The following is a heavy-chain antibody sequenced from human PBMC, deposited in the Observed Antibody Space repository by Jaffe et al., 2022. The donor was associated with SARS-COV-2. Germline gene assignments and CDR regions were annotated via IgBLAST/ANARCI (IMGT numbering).Heavy chain of an antibody. J-gene: IGHJ6*02. CDR3: ARGGCGGDCNYPFYYYGMDV. CDR2: TRNKANSYTT. V-gene: IGHV3-72*01. Sequence: EVQLVESGGGLVQPGGSLRLACATSGFTFSDHYMDWVRQAPGKGLEWVGRTRNKANSYTTEYAASVKGRFIISRDDSKNSLYLQMNSLKTEDTAVYYCARGGCGGDCNYPFYYYGMDVWGQGTTVTVSS. D-gene: IGHD2-21*02. CDR1: GFTFSDHY.